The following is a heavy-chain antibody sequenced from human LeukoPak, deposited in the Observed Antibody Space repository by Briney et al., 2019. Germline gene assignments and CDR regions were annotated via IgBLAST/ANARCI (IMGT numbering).Heavy chain of an antibody. CDR1: GFTLSSYW. Sequence: PGGSLRLSCAASGFTLSSYWMSWVRQAPGKWLEWVANIKQDGSEKYYVDSVKGRFTISRDNAKNSLYLQMNSLRAEDTAVYYCARDDPNYDFWSGYSPHFDYWGQGTLVTVSS. V-gene: IGHV3-7*01. J-gene: IGHJ4*02. D-gene: IGHD3-3*01. CDR3: ARDDPNYDFWSGYSPHFDY. CDR2: IKQDGSEK.